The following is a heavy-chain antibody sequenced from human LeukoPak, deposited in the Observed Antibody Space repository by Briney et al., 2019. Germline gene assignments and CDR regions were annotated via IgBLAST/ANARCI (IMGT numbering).Heavy chain of an antibody. V-gene: IGHV1-2*02. J-gene: IGHJ4*02. Sequence: ASVKVSCKASGYTFTGYYMHWVRQAPGQGLEWMGWINPNSGGTNYAQKFQGRVTMTRDTSISTAYMELSRLRSDDAAVYYCAFSYSSSWYFDYWGQGTLVTVSS. D-gene: IGHD6-13*01. CDR2: INPNSGGT. CDR3: AFSYSSSWYFDY. CDR1: GYTFTGYY.